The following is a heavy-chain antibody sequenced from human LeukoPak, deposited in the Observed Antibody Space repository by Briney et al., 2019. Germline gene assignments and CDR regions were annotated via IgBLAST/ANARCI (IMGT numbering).Heavy chain of an antibody. CDR1: GGSISSSNW. J-gene: IGHJ6*03. Sequence: PSETLSLTCAVSGGSISSSNWWSWVRQPPGKGLEWIGEIWHSGITNFNPSLKSRLTMSVDKSKNQFSLKLSSVTAADTAVYYCARLPLDTAMAGVYYYYYMDVWGKGTTVTISS. CDR2: IWHSGIT. CDR3: ARLPLDTAMAGVYYYYYMDV. D-gene: IGHD5-18*01. V-gene: IGHV4-4*02.